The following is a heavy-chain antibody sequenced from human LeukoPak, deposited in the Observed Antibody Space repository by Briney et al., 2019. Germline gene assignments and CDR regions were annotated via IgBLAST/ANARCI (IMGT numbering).Heavy chain of an antibody. J-gene: IGHJ6*02. V-gene: IGHV1-69*04. CDR2: IIPILGIA. Sequence: SVKVSCKASGGTFSSYAISWVRQAPGQGLEWMGRIIPILGIANYAQKFQGRVTITADKSTSTAYMELSSLRSEDTAVYYCARDALKWESGYDYYYGLDVWGQGTTVTVSS. CDR1: GGTFSSYA. D-gene: IGHD1-26*01. CDR3: ARDALKWESGYDYYYGLDV.